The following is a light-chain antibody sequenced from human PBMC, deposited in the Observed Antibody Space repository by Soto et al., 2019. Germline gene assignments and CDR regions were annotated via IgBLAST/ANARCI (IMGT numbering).Light chain of an antibody. Sequence: MTQSPSSLSASVGDRVTITCRASQTISKSLNWYQQKPGKAPNLLIYGTSGLQSGVPSRFSGSGSGTGFTLTISSLQREDFATYYCQQTYSSSWTFGQGTKVDIK. V-gene: IGKV1-39*01. CDR1: QTISKS. J-gene: IGKJ1*01. CDR3: QQTYSSSWT. CDR2: GTS.